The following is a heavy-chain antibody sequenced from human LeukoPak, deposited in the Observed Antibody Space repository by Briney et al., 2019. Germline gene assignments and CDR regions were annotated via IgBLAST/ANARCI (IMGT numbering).Heavy chain of an antibody. CDR2: IYTSGST. V-gene: IGHV4-4*07. Sequence: SETLSLTCTVSGGFISTYYWSWIRQPAGKGLEWIGRIYTSGSTNYNPSLKSRVTISVDTSKNQFSLKLSSVTAADTAVYYCARGGHTYYYDSSGYYYWGQGTLVTVSS. J-gene: IGHJ4*02. CDR1: GGFISTYY. D-gene: IGHD3-22*01. CDR3: ARGGHTYYYDSSGYYY.